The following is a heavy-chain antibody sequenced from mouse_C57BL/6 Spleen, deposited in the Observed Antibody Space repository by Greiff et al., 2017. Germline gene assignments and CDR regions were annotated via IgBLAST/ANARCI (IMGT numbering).Heavy chain of an antibody. CDR1: GYSITSGYY. Sequence: EVQLQESGPGLVKPSQSLSLTCSVTGYSITSGYYWNWIRQFPGNKLEWMGYISYDGSNNYNPSLKNRISITRDTSKNQFFLKLNSVTTEDTATYYCARRAYYVDYWGQGTTLTVSS. D-gene: IGHD3-1*01. CDR3: ARRAYYVDY. J-gene: IGHJ2*01. V-gene: IGHV3-6*01. CDR2: ISYDGSN.